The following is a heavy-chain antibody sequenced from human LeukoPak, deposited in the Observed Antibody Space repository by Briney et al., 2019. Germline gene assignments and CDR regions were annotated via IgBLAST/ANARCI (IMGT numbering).Heavy chain of an antibody. Sequence: TSQTLSLTCTVSGGSIRTSGYYWSWIRQHPGKGLEWIGYIDYSGSTYYNPSLKSRVTMSVDTSKNQFSLKLSSVTAADTAVYYCARCGWDGYNKYYFDYWGQGALVTVSS. CDR2: IDYSGST. CDR3: ARCGWDGYNKYYFDY. D-gene: IGHD5-24*01. V-gene: IGHV4-31*03. CDR1: GGSIRTSGYY. J-gene: IGHJ4*02.